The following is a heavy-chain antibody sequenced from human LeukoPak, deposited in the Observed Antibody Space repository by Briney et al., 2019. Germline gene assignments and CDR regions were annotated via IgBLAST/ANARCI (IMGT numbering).Heavy chain of an antibody. V-gene: IGHV5-51*01. CDR1: GSLFTSYW. CDR2: IYPGDSDT. D-gene: IGHD2-2*01. CDR3: ARLRGYCSITSCSAPYNWFDP. J-gene: IGHJ5*02. Sequence: GASLKISCQGSGSLFTSYWIGWVRQLPGKGLAWMEIIYPGDSDTRYSPSFQGQVTISADKSISTAYLQWSSLKASDTAMYYCARLRGYCSITSCSAPYNWFDPWGQGTLVTVSS.